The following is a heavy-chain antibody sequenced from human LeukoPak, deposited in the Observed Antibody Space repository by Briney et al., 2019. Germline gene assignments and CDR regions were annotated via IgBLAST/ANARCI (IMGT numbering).Heavy chain of an antibody. CDR1: GFTFSSYS. CDR2: ISSSSSYI. D-gene: IGHD3-9*01. CDR3: AREGRYFDWLFDY. Sequence: GGSLRLSCAAFGFTFSSYSMNWVRQAPGKGLEWVSSISSSSSYIYYADSVKGRFTISRDNAKNSLYLQMNSLRAEDTAVYYCAREGRYFDWLFDYWGQGTLVTVSS. J-gene: IGHJ4*02. V-gene: IGHV3-21*01.